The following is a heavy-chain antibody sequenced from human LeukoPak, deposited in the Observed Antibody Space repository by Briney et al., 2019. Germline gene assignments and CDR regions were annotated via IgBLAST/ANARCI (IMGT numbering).Heavy chain of an antibody. V-gene: IGHV3-30*18. CDR1: GFTFSNYG. D-gene: IGHD3-10*01. CDR3: AKDLRAFRGSGGPYVDN. CDR2: ISYDGSHK. J-gene: IGHJ4*02. Sequence: GRSLRLSCAASGFTFSNYGMHWVRQAPGKGLEWVALISYDGSHKSYAGSVKGRSTISRDTSRNTLFLQMSSLRTEDTAVYYCAKDLRAFRGSGGPYVDNWGQGTLVTVSS.